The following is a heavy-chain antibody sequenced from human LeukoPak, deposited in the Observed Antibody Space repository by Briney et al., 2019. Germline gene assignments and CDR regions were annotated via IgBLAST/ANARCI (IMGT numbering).Heavy chain of an antibody. CDR3: AREFQRGGGSGFDY. J-gene: IGHJ4*02. D-gene: IGHD3-10*01. V-gene: IGHV1-2*02. CDR2: INPNSGGT. CDR1: GYTFTDYY. Sequence: ASVKVSCKTSGYTFTDYYLHWVRQAPGQGLEWMGWINPNSGGTEYAQIFQGRVTMTRDTSISTAYMELSSLTSDDTAVYYCAREFQRGGGSGFDYWGQGTLVTVSS.